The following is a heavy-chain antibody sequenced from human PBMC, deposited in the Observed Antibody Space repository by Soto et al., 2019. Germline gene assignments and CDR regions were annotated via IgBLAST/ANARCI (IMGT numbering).Heavy chain of an antibody. CDR1: GFTFSSYW. V-gene: IGHV3-7*03. Sequence: LRLSCAASGFTFSSYWMSWVRQAPGKGLEWVANIKQDGSEKYYVDSVKGRFTTSRDESKNSAYLQMNSLKTEDTAVYYCVRATYFSDSSGYTRCLDYWGQGTLVTVSS. J-gene: IGHJ4*02. CDR2: IKQDGSEK. D-gene: IGHD3-22*01. CDR3: VRATYFSDSSGYTRCLDY.